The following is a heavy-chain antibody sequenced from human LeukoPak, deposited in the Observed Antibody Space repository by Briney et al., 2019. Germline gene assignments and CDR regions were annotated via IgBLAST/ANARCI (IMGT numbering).Heavy chain of an antibody. CDR2: IYYSGST. J-gene: IGHJ5*02. Sequence: PSETLSLTCTVFGGSISSSTSYWGWIRQPPGKGLEWIGSIYYSGSTYYNPSLKSRVTISVDTSKNQFSLKLTSVTAADTAVYYCARHRKVGCWFDPWGQGTLVTVSS. V-gene: IGHV4-39*01. CDR1: GGSISSSTSY. CDR3: ARHRKVGCWFDP. D-gene: IGHD1-26*01.